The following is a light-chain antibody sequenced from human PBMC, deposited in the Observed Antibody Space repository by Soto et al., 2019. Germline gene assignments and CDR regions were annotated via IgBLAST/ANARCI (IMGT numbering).Light chain of an antibody. J-gene: IGKJ1*01. CDR1: QSVTNSE. CDR2: GAS. Sequence: EIVLTQSPGTLSLSPGERVTLSCKVSQSVTNSELAWYQNKPGQAPRLLIYGASSRATGIPDRFSGGGSGTDFTLTISRLEPEDSAVYYCQNHGTTFGQGTKVDI. CDR3: QNHGTT. V-gene: IGKV3-20*01.